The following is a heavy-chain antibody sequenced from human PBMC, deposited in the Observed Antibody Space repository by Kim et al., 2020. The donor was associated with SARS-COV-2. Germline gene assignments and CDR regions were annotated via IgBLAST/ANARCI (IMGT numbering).Heavy chain of an antibody. D-gene: IGHD3-9*01. CDR2: IRSKAYGGTT. V-gene: IGHV3-49*03. J-gene: IGHJ3*02. CDR1: GFTFGDYA. CDR3: TRERLRYFDWARGFDAFDI. Sequence: GGSLRLSCTASGFTFGDYAMSWFRQAPGKGLEWVGFIRSKAYGGTTEYAASVKGRFTISRDDSKSIAYLQMNSLKTEDTAVYYCTRERLRYFDWARGFDAFDIWGQGTMVTVSS.